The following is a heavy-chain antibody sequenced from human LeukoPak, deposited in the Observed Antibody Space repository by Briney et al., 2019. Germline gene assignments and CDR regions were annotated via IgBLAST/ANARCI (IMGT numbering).Heavy chain of an antibody. J-gene: IGHJ6*03. CDR3: ASQEPYCSSTNCPPYYYYLDV. CDR2: ISWNSGSI. Sequence: GGSLRLSCAASGFTFDDYAMHWVRQAPGKGLEWVSGISWNSGSIGYADSVKGRFTISRDNAKNSLYLQMNSLRAGDTAVYYCASQEPYCSSTNCPPYYYYLDVWGKGTTVTVSS. D-gene: IGHD2-2*01. V-gene: IGHV3-9*01. CDR1: GFTFDDYA.